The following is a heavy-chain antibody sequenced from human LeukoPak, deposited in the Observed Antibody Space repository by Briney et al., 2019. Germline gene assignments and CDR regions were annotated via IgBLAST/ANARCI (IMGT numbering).Heavy chain of an antibody. CDR1: GFTFCSYA. V-gene: IGHV3-23*01. CDR2: ISGSGGRT. D-gene: IGHD3-22*01. CDR3: TKGPYYYDSSGYSRRWFDP. J-gene: IGHJ5*02. Sequence: PGGSLRLSCAASGFTFCSYAMSWLRQAPGKGLEWVSSISGSGGRTYYADSVKGRFTISRDNSKNTLYLQMNSLRAEDTAVYYCTKGPYYYDSSGYSRRWFDPWGQGTLVTVSS.